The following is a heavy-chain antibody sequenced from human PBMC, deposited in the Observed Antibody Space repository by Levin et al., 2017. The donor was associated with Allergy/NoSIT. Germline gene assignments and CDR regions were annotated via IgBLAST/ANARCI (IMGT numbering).Heavy chain of an antibody. J-gene: IGHJ4*02. CDR1: GFTFSSSW. CDR3: VREGYDYFDT. CDR2: MNQGGREV. V-gene: IGHV3-7*01. D-gene: IGHD5-18*01. Sequence: GGSLRLSCAASGFTFSSSWMTWVRQTPGKGLEWVANMNQGGREVYYVDSVKGRFTISRDNAKNSLYLQMNSLRAEDTAVYFCVREGYDYFDTWGQGTLVTVSS.